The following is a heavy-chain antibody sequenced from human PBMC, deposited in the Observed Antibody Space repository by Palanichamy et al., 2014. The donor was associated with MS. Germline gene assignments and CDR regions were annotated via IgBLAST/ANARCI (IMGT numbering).Heavy chain of an antibody. Sequence: QLQLQLSGPGLVRPSETLSLTCTVSGASVSSNNYVLGLDPPAPRKGLEWIGIIYYTETTYYNPSLKSRLTISIDTSKNRFSLRLNSVTAADTAVYYCARRGAATPLYFDYWGQGALVTVSS. V-gene: IGHV4-39*01. J-gene: IGHJ4*02. CDR1: GASVSSNNYV. CDR3: ARRGAATPLYFDY. D-gene: IGHD1-26*01. CDR2: IYYTETT.